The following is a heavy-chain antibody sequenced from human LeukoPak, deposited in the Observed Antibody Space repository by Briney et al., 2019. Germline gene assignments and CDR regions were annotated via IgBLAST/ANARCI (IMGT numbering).Heavy chain of an antibody. CDR2: ISAYNGNT. CDR3: ARDRAKMTTHWFDP. J-gene: IGHJ5*02. CDR1: GYTFTSYG. V-gene: IGHV1-18*01. D-gene: IGHD4-17*01. Sequence: GASVEVSCKASGYTFTSYGISWVRQAPGQGLEWMGWISAYNGNTNYAQKLQGRVTMTTDTSTSTAYMELRSLRSDDTAVYYCARDRAKMTTHWFDPWGQGTLVTVSS.